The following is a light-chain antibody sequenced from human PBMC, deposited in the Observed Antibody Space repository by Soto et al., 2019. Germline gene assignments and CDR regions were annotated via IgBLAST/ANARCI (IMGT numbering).Light chain of an antibody. CDR3: QQYGSSGT. Sequence: EIVLMQSPGTLSLSPGERPTLSCMAIQSVSSSYLAWYQQEPGQAPRLLIHGASSRATGIPDRLSGSGSGTYFTLTISRLDPEDSAVYYCQQYGSSGTFGQGTKVDI. J-gene: IGKJ1*01. V-gene: IGKV3-20*01. CDR1: QSVSSSY. CDR2: GAS.